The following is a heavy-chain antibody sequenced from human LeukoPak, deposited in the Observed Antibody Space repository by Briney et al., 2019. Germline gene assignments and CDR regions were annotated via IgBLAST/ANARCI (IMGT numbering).Heavy chain of an antibody. V-gene: IGHV3-30*18. CDR3: AKDPPVVRCGGDCYSDY. CDR1: GFTFSSYG. CDR2: ISYDGSNK. D-gene: IGHD2-21*02. Sequence: GGSLRLSCAASGFTFSSYGMHWVRQAPGKGLEWVAVISYDGSNKYYADSVKGRFTISRDNSKNTLYLQMNSLRAEDTAVYYCAKDPPVVRCGGDCYSDYWGQGTLVTVSS. J-gene: IGHJ4*02.